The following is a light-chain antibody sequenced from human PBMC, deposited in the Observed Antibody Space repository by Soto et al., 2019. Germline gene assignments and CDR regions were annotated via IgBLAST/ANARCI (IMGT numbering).Light chain of an antibody. CDR2: DAS. CDR3: QQYNSYSGT. J-gene: IGKJ1*01. CDR1: QSISSW. Sequence: DIQMTQSPSTLSASVGDRVTITCRASQSISSWLAWYQQKPGKAPKFMIYDASSLESGVPSRFRGSGSGTEFTLTISSLQPDDFETYYCQQYNSYSGTFGQGTKVDI. V-gene: IGKV1-5*01.